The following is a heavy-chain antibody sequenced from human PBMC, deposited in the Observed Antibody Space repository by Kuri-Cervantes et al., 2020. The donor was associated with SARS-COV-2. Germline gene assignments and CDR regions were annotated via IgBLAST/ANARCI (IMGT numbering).Heavy chain of an antibody. V-gene: IGHV1-69*10. CDR1: GYTFTSYA. J-gene: IGHJ6*02. D-gene: IGHD2-15*01. CDR3: ASCSGGSCYSPYYYGMDV. Sequence: SVKVSCKASGYTFTSYAISWVRQAPGQGLEWMGGIIPILGIANYAQKFQGRVTITADKSTSTAYMELSSLRSEDTAVYYCASCSGGSCYSPYYYGMDVWGQGTTVTVSS. CDR2: IIPILGIA.